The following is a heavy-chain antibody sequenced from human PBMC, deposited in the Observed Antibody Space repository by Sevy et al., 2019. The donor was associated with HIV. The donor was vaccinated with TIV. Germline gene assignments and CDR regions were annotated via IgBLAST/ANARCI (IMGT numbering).Heavy chain of an antibody. Sequence: GGSLRLSCAASGFTFSNYWMSWVRQAPGKGLEWVTNIKQDGNEKYYVDSVKGLFTISRDNAKNSLYLQMNSVRVEDTAIYYGVREVQQWLTYSFDYWGQGALVTVSS. J-gene: IGHJ4*02. V-gene: IGHV3-7*01. CDR1: GFTFSNYW. CDR3: VREVQQWLTYSFDY. CDR2: IKQDGNEK. D-gene: IGHD6-19*01.